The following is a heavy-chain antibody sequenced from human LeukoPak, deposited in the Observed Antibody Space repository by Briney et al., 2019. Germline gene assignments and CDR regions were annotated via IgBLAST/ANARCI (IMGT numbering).Heavy chain of an antibody. V-gene: IGHV3-30*02. CDR2: IRYDGSNK. D-gene: IGHD6-13*01. Sequence: GGSLRLSCAASGFTFSSYGMHWVRQAPGKGLEWVAFIRYDGSNKYYADSVKGRFTISRDNSKNTLYLQMNSLRAEDTAVYYCAKDHPGIAAAENGFDYWGQGTLVTVSS. J-gene: IGHJ4*02. CDR3: AKDHPGIAAAENGFDY. CDR1: GFTFSSYG.